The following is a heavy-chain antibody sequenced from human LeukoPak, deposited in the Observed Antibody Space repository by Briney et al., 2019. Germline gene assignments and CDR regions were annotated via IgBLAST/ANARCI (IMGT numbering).Heavy chain of an antibody. Sequence: GGSLRLSCTASGFPFIEYSMNWFRQVPGKGLEWIAYIGIDSGKTRYADSVRGRFTISADKTRNSLYLQMNSLRVEDTAVYFCARDHNYAFDNWGQGTLVSVAS. CDR3: ARDHNYAFDN. V-gene: IGHV3-48*01. J-gene: IGHJ4*02. D-gene: IGHD1-1*01. CDR2: IGIDSGKT. CDR1: GFPFIEYS.